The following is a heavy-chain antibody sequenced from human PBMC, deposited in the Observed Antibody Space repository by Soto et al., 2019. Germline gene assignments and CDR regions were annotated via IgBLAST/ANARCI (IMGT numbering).Heavy chain of an antibody. Sequence: QVQLVQSGAEVKKPGSSVKVSCKASGGTFSSYTISWVRQAPGQGLEWMGRIIPILGIANYAQKFQARVTITADKSTSTAYMELSSLRSEDTAVYYCASLMSSGYYYGMDVWGQGPTVTVSS. V-gene: IGHV1-69*02. CDR3: ASLMSSGYYYGMDV. J-gene: IGHJ6*02. D-gene: IGHD3-10*01. CDR1: GGTFSSYT. CDR2: IIPILGIA.